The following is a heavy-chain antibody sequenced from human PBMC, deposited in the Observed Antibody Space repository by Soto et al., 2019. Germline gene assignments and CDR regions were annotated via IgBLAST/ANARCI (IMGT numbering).Heavy chain of an antibody. V-gene: IGHV3-49*04. D-gene: IGHD2-2*01. CDR2: IRSKAYGGTT. CDR3: TAGKVYPYLDFDY. Sequence: PGGSLRLSCTASGFTFNDYTLSWVRQAPGKGLEWVGFIRSKAYGGTTEYAASVKGRFAISRDDSKSIAYLQMNSLKTEDTAVYYCTAGKVYPYLDFDYWGHGTRVTVSS. J-gene: IGHJ4*01. CDR1: GFTFNDYT.